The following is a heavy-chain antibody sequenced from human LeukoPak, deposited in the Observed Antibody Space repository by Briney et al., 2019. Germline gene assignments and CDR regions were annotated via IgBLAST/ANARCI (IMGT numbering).Heavy chain of an antibody. CDR3: ARDGEDSSGWYLANWFDP. J-gene: IGHJ5*02. CDR2: IIPIFGTA. V-gene: IGHV1-69*05. D-gene: IGHD6-19*01. Sequence: SVKVSCKASGGTFSSYAISWVRQAPGQGLEWMGRIIPIFGTANYAQKFQGRVTITTDESTSTAYMDLSSLRSEDTAVYYCARDGEDSSGWYLANWFDPWGQGTLVTVSS. CDR1: GGTFSSYA.